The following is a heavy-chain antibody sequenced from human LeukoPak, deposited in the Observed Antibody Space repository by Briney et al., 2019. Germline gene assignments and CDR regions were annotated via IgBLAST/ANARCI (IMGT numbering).Heavy chain of an antibody. Sequence: GGSLRLSCAASGFTFSSYSTNWVRQAPGKGLEWVSSISSSSSYIYYADSVKGRFTISRDNAKNSLYLQMNSLRAEDTAVYYCARVEYDSSWYSADAFDIWGQGTMVTVSP. D-gene: IGHD6-13*01. J-gene: IGHJ3*02. CDR3: ARVEYDSSWYSADAFDI. V-gene: IGHV3-21*01. CDR1: GFTFSSYS. CDR2: ISSSSSYI.